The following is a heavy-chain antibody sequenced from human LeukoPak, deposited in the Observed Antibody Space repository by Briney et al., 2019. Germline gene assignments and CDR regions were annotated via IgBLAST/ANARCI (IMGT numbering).Heavy chain of an antibody. V-gene: IGHV3-48*02. CDR1: GFTFSSYS. D-gene: IGHD6-13*01. Sequence: GGSLRLSCAASGFTFSSYSMNWVRQAPGKGLEWVSYTSSSSSTIYYADSVKGRFTISRDNAKNSLYLQMNSLRDEDTAVYYCARDSQPGIAAAGDFDYWGQGTLVTVSS. CDR2: TSSSSSTI. J-gene: IGHJ4*02. CDR3: ARDSQPGIAAAGDFDY.